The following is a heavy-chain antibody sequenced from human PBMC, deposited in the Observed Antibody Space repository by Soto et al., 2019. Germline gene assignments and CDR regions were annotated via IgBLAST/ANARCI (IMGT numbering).Heavy chain of an antibody. J-gene: IGHJ4*02. CDR3: ARGRVLQLTPPYYFDY. CDR1: GGSFSGYY. CDR2: INHSGST. D-gene: IGHD4-4*01. Sequence: SETLSLTCAVYGGSFSGYYWSWIRQPPGKGLEWIGEINHSGSTNYNPSLKSRVTISVDTSKNQFSLKLSSVTAADTAVYYCARGRVLQLTPPYYFDYWGQGTLVPVSS. V-gene: IGHV4-34*01.